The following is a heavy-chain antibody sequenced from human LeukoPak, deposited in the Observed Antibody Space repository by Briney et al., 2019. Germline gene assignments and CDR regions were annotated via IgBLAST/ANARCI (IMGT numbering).Heavy chain of an antibody. Sequence: GGSLRLSCAASGFTFSSYWMSWVRQAPGKGLEWAANIKEDGTHKYYVGSVRGRFTVSRDNAKNSLYLQMNSLSAEDTAIYYCAREARGTRAAFDVWGQGTMVTVFS. CDR2: IKEDGTHK. V-gene: IGHV3-7*01. D-gene: IGHD2-8*01. J-gene: IGHJ3*01. CDR3: AREARGTRAAFDV. CDR1: GFTFSSYW.